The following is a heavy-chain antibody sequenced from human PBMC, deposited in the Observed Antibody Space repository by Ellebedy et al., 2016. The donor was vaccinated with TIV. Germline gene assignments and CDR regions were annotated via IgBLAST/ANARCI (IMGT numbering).Heavy chain of an antibody. V-gene: IGHV4-39*01. Sequence: MPGGSLRLSCTVSGNSITSANFFWGWIRQPPGKGLEWIGSFYHAGTIHYNPSLKSRATISEDTSKNQFSLRLTSVTAADTAVYYCARSRHYCSGGTCYPNWFDPWGQGTLVTVSS. CDR1: GNSITSANFF. CDR3: ARSRHYCSGGTCYPNWFDP. CDR2: FYHAGTI. J-gene: IGHJ5*02. D-gene: IGHD2-15*01.